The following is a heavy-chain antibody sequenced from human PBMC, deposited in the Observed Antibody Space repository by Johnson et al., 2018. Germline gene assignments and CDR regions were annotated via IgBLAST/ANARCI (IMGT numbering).Heavy chain of an antibody. V-gene: IGHV3-30*18. D-gene: IGHD2-2*01. CDR2: ISYDGSNK. J-gene: IGHJ6*03. CDR3: AKDRGCSCTGGYSYYSYYMDV. Sequence: VQLVESGGGVVQPGRSLRLSCAASGFTFSSYGMHWVRQAPGKGLEWVAVISYDGSNKYYADSVKGRFTISRDNSKTTRYLEMNSPRAEETAVYYCAKDRGCSCTGGYSYYSYYMDVWGKGTTVTVSS. CDR1: GFTFSSYG.